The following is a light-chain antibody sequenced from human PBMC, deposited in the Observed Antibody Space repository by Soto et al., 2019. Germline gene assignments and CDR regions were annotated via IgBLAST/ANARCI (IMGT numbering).Light chain of an antibody. J-gene: IGLJ2*01. CDR3: SSYTSGSTLL. V-gene: IGLV2-14*01. CDR2: EVS. Sequence: QSVLTQPASVSGSPGQSITISCTVTSSDVGGYNYVSWYQQHPGKAPKLMIYEVSNRPSGVSNRFSGSKSGNTASLTISGLQAEDEADYYCSSYTSGSTLLFGGGTKVTVL. CDR1: SSDVGGYNY.